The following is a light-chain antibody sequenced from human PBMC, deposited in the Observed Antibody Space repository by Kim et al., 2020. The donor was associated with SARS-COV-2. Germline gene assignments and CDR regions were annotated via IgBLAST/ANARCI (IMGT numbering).Light chain of an antibody. CDR1: SRDVGGYNY. V-gene: IGLV2-8*01. Sequence: GHSVTISCAGTSRDVGGYNYVSWHQQHPGQAPKLMIYEVSKRPSGVPDRFSGSKSGNTASLTVSGLQAEDEADYYCNSYGGSNKWVFGGGTQLTVL. J-gene: IGLJ2*01. CDR2: EVS. CDR3: NSYGGSNKWV.